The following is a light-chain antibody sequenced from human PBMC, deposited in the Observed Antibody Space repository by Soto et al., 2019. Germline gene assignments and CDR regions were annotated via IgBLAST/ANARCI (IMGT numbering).Light chain of an antibody. Sequence: QSVLTQPPSASGSTGQSVTISCTGTSSDVGRFNFVSWYQQHPGKAPRLLIYEVTKRPSGVPDRFSGSKSGNAASLTVSGLQAEDEADYFCSSYTGNRDFYVFGTGTKVTVL. J-gene: IGLJ1*01. V-gene: IGLV2-8*01. CDR1: SSDVGRFNF. CDR3: SSYTGNRDFYV. CDR2: EVT.